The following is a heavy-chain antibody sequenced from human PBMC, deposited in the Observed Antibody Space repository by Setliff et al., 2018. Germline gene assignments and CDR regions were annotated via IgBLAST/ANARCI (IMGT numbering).Heavy chain of an antibody. V-gene: IGHV4-59*01. CDR2: IHYSGST. CDR3: ARFLDPRDGYQNSPGFDF. D-gene: IGHD2-21*01. J-gene: IGHJ4*02. Sequence: SETLSLTYTVSGGSISTFYWSWIRQSPEKGLEWIAYIHYSGSTNQNPSLKSRVTISLDTPKNQFSLKLSYMTAADTAVYYCARFLDPRDGYQNSPGFDFWGQGARVTVSS. CDR1: GGSISTFY.